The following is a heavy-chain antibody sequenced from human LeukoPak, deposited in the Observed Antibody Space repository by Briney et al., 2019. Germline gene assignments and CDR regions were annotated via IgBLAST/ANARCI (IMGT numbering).Heavy chain of an antibody. V-gene: IGHV3-30*18. CDR1: GFTFSSYG. D-gene: IGHD2-2*01. CDR3: AKDQYQLHYYYYYGMDV. Sequence: PGRSLRLSCAASGFTFSSYGMHWVRQAPGKGLEWVAVISYDGSNKYYADSVKGRFTISRDNSKNTLYLQMNSLRAEDTAVYYCAKDQYQLHYYYYYGMDVWAKGPRSPSP. J-gene: IGHJ6*02. CDR2: ISYDGSNK.